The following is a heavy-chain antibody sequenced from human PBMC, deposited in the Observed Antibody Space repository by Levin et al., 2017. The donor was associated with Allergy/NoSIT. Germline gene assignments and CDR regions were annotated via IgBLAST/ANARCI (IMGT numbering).Heavy chain of an antibody. V-gene: IGHV3-30-3*01. J-gene: IGHJ4*02. CDR1: GFTFSSYA. Sequence: SCAASGFTFSSYAMHWVRQAPGKGLEWVAIISYDGSNKYYADSVKGRFTISRDNSKNTLYLQMNSLRAEDTAVYYCAREYCSGGSCYSGFDYWGQGTLVTVSS. D-gene: IGHD2-15*01. CDR2: ISYDGSNK. CDR3: AREYCSGGSCYSGFDY.